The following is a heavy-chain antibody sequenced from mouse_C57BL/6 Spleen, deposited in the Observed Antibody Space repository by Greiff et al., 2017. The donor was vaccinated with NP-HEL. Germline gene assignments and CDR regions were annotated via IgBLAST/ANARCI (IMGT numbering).Heavy chain of an antibody. Sequence: EVHLVESGGGLVKPGGSLKLSCAASGFTFSSYAMSWVRQTPEKRLEWVATISDGGSYTYYPDNVKGRFTISRDNAKNNLYLQMSHLKSEDTAMYYCARDPPPITTVAFDYWGQGTTLTVSS. CDR2: ISDGGSYT. V-gene: IGHV5-4*01. D-gene: IGHD1-1*01. J-gene: IGHJ2*01. CDR3: ARDPPPITTVAFDY. CDR1: GFTFSSYA.